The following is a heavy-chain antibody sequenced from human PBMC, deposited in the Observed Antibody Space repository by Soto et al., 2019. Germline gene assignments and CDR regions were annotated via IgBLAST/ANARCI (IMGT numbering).Heavy chain of an antibody. CDR2: IYPGDSDT. V-gene: IGHV5-51*01. CDR1: GYSFTSYW. CDR3: ARRDCSSTSCYKSYYYGMDV. Sequence: PGESLKISCKGSGYSFTSYWIGWLRQMPGKGLEWMGIIYPGDSDTRYSPSFQGQVTISADKSISTAYLQWSSLKASDTAMYYCARRDCSSTSCYKSYYYGMDVWGQGTTVTVSS. D-gene: IGHD2-2*02. J-gene: IGHJ6*02.